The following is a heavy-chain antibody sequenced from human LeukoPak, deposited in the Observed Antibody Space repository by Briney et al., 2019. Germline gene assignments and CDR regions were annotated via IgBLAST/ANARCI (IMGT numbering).Heavy chain of an antibody. V-gene: IGHV4-34*01. J-gene: IGHJ4*02. CDR3: ARHQAVAHFDY. D-gene: IGHD6-19*01. CDR1: GGSFSGYY. CDR2: IYYSGST. Sequence: PSETLSLTRAVYGGSFSGYYWSWIRQPPGKGLEWIGSIYYSGSTYYNPSLKSRVTISVDTSKNQFSLKLSSVTAADTAVYYCARHQAVAHFDYWGQGTLVTVSS.